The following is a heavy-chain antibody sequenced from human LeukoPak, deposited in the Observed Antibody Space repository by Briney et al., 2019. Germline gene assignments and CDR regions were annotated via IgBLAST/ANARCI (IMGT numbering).Heavy chain of an antibody. CDR1: GGSIGNYY. V-gene: IGHV4-4*07. Sequence: PSETLSLTCTVSGGSIGNYYWSWIRQPAGEGLEWIGRIYSSGSTSYNPSLKSRVTMSVDTSKNQSSPRLTSLTAADTAVYYCARALGVQLWSSHFDYWGRGTLVTVSS. D-gene: IGHD1-1*01. CDR3: ARALGVQLWSSHFDY. J-gene: IGHJ4*02. CDR2: IYSSGST.